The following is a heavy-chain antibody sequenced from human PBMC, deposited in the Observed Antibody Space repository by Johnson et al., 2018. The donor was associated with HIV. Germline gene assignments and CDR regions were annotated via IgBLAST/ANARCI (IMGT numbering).Heavy chain of an antibody. CDR1: GFIFGDYG. J-gene: IGHJ3*02. CDR3: TRSDSGSLSFDI. D-gene: IGHD1-26*01. CDR2: ITWTGGTT. Sequence: VQLVESGGSVLRPGGSLRLSCEGFGFIFGDYGLSWVRQAPGKGLEWVSGITWTGGTTGYADSVKVRCTISRDNDKNSLYMQMNSLRAEDTALDYCTRSDSGSLSFDIWGQGTMVTVSS. V-gene: IGHV3-20*04.